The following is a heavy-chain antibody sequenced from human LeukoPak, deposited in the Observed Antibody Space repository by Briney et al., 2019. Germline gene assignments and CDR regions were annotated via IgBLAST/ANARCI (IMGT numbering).Heavy chain of an antibody. CDR1: GFIFSNYG. CDR2: ISFSSTHI. Sequence: GGSLRLSCAASGFIFSNYGMSWVRQAPGTGLEWVSSISFSSTHIYYADSIQGRFTISRDNAENSLYLQMISLSAKDTAVYYCARDGRDAFDIWGQGTMVTVSS. V-gene: IGHV3-21*06. CDR3: ARDGRDAFDI. J-gene: IGHJ3*02.